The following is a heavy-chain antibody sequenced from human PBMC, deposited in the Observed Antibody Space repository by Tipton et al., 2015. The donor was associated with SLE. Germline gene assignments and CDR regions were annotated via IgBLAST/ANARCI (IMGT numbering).Heavy chain of an antibody. CDR3: ARGFSGWYNFDY. V-gene: IGHV3-7*03. D-gene: IGHD6-19*01. CDR2: IKQDGSEK. CDR1: GFTFSSYW. Sequence: SLRLSCAASGFTFSSYWMSWVRQAPGKGLEWVANIKQDGSEKYYVDSVKGRFTISRDNSKNTLYLQMDSLRAEDTAVYYCARGFSGWYNFDYWGQGTLVTVSS. J-gene: IGHJ4*02.